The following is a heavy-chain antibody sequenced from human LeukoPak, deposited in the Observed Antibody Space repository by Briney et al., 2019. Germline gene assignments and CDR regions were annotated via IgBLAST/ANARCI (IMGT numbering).Heavy chain of an antibody. V-gene: IGHV1-2*02. Sequence: GASVKVSCKASGYTFTGYYMHWVRQAPGQGLEWMGWINPNSGGTNYAQKFQGRVTMTRDTSISTAYMELSRLRSDDTAVYYCERDHCVEGGRGYAGFTCWFDAWGQGSLVTASS. J-gene: IGHJ5*02. CDR3: ERDHCVEGGRGYAGFTCWFDA. CDR1: GYTFTGYY. CDR2: INPNSGGT. D-gene: IGHD3-16*01.